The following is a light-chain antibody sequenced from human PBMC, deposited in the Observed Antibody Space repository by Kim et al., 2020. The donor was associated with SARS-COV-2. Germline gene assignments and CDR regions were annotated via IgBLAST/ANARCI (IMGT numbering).Light chain of an antibody. V-gene: IGKV1-39*01. Sequence: DIQITQSPSSLSESVGDRVSITCRASQGITKFANWYQQKPGEAPQPLIYTASNLRSGVPSRFSGSVSGTDLTLIINSLQPEDFAIYYCQQSYNSPYSFGQGTKLEI. J-gene: IGKJ2*03. CDR1: QGITKF. CDR3: QQSYNSPYS. CDR2: TAS.